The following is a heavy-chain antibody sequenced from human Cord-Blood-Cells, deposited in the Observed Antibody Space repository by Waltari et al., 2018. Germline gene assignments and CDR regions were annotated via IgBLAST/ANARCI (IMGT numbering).Heavy chain of an antibody. D-gene: IGHD3-3*01. CDR3: ARFSGVTIFGVVIMSDAFDI. CDR1: GESFSGYY. Sequence: QVQLQQRGAGPLKPSETLSITCAVDGESFSGYYWSWIRHPPGKGLEWIGEINHSGSTNYNPSLKSRVTISVDTSKNQFSLKLSSVTAADTAVYYCARFSGVTIFGVVIMSDAFDIWGQGTMVTVSS. CDR2: INHSGST. J-gene: IGHJ3*02. V-gene: IGHV4-34*01.